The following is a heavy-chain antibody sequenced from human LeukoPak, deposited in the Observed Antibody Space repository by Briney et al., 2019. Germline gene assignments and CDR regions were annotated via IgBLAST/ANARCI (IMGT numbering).Heavy chain of an antibody. V-gene: IGHV4-30-2*05. CDR2: IYHSGST. D-gene: IGHD5-18*01. Sequence: SETLSLTCAVSGGSISSGGYSWSWIRQPPGKGLEWIGYIYHSGSTYYNPSLKSRVTISVDTSKNQFSLKLSSVTAADTAVYYCAREAPKELWSNAFDIWGQGTMVTVSS. CDR3: AREAPKELWSNAFDI. CDR1: GGSISSGGYS. J-gene: IGHJ3*02.